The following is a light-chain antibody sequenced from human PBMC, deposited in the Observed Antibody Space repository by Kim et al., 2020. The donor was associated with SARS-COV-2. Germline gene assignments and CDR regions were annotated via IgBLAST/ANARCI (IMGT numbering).Light chain of an antibody. J-gene: IGKJ1*01. CDR1: QSVSSSY. CDR2: GAS. Sequence: EIVLTQSPGTLSLSPGERGTLSCRASQSVSSSYLAWYQQKPGQAPRLLIYGASNRATGIPDRFSGSGSGTDFTLTISRLEPEDFAVYYCQQYSGSRTFGQWTKVDIK. V-gene: IGKV3-20*01. CDR3: QQYSGSRT.